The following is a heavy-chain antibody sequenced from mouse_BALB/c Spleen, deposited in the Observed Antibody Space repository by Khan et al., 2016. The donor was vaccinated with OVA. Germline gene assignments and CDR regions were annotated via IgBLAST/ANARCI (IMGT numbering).Heavy chain of an antibody. V-gene: IGHV1-7*01. CDR3: ARRGLRWDFDY. D-gene: IGHD1-1*01. CDR2: INPSTAYT. CDR1: GYTFINYW. Sequence: QVQLQQSGAELAKPGASVKMSCKASGYTFINYWILWVKQRPGQGLEWLGYINPSTAYTEYNQNFKDKATLTADKSSRTAYMHLSSLTSEDSAVYYCARRGLRWDFDYWGQGTTLTVSS. J-gene: IGHJ2*01.